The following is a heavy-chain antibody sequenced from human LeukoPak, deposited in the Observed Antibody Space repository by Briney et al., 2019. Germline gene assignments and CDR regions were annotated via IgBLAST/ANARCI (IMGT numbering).Heavy chain of an antibody. Sequence: GGSLRLSCAASGFTFSDYYMSWIRQAPGKGLEWVSYISSSGSTIYYADSGKGRFAISRDNAKNSLYMQMNSPRAEDTAVYYCARDSARNWFDPWGQGTLVTVSS. J-gene: IGHJ5*02. CDR2: ISSSGSTI. CDR3: ARDSARNWFDP. CDR1: GFTFSDYY. V-gene: IGHV3-11*04.